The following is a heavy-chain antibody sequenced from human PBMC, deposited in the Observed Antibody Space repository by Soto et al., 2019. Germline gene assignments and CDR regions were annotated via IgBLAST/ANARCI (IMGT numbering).Heavy chain of an antibody. Sequence: EVQLVESGGALVQRGKSLRLSCVYSGVTFRTYGMSWVRQAPGKGLEWVANIIHDGTEKYYVDSVKGRFTISRDNAKNSLYLDMNSLRAEDTAIYYCATSVVGANSLDFWGQGTLVTVSS. CDR3: ATSVVGANSLDF. D-gene: IGHD2-15*01. V-gene: IGHV3-7*03. J-gene: IGHJ4*02. CDR2: IIHDGTEK. CDR1: GVTFRTYG.